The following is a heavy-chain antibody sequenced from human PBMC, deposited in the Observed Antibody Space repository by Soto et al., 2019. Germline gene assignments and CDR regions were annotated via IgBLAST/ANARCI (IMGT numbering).Heavy chain of an antibody. V-gene: IGHV3-23*01. Sequence: PGGSLRLSCAASGFTFSNYAMSWVRQAPGKGLEWVSAIRGSGGDTYYADSVKGRSTISRDNSGNTLYLQMNSLIAEDTALYYCTKETRGWGQGTLVTVSS. CDR2: IRGSGGDT. CDR1: GFTFSNYA. D-gene: IGHD6-6*01. J-gene: IGHJ4*02. CDR3: TKETRG.